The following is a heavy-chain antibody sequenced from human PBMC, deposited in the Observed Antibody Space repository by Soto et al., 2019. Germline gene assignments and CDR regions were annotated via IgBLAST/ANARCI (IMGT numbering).Heavy chain of an antibody. Sequence: QVQLVQSGAEVKKPGSSVKVSCKASGGTFSSYAISWVRQAPGQGLEWMGGIIPIFGTANYAQKFQGRVTIXXDXSXXTAYMELSSLRSEDTAVYYCAEGYYGIGYYYGMDVWGQGTTVTVSS. V-gene: IGHV1-69*12. J-gene: IGHJ6*02. D-gene: IGHD3-3*01. CDR3: AEGYYGIGYYYGMDV. CDR2: IIPIFGTA. CDR1: GGTFSSYA.